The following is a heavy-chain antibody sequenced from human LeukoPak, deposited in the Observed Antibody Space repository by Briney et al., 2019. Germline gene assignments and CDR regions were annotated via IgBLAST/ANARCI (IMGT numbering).Heavy chain of an antibody. D-gene: IGHD3-3*01. CDR1: GGSFSGYY. Sequence: PSETLSLTCAVYGGSFSGYYWSWIRQPPGKGLEWIGEINHSGSTNYNPSLKSRVTISVDTSKNQFSLKLSSVTAADTAVYYCARAHDFWSGYYMDVWGKGTTVTVSS. V-gene: IGHV4-34*01. J-gene: IGHJ6*03. CDR3: ARAHDFWSGYYMDV. CDR2: INHSGST.